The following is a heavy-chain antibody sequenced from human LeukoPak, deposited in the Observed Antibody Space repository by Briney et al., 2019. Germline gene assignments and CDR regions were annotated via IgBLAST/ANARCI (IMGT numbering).Heavy chain of an antibody. D-gene: IGHD5-18*01. J-gene: IGHJ6*03. CDR3: AGGYSYGTEENYYYYYMDV. Sequence: SVKVSCKASGGTFSSYAISWVRQAPGQGLEWMGGIIPIFGTANYAQKFQGRVTITADESTSTAYMELSSLRSEDTAVYYCAGGYSYGTEENYYYYYMDVWGKGTTVTISS. CDR2: IIPIFGTA. CDR1: GGTFSSYA. V-gene: IGHV1-69*13.